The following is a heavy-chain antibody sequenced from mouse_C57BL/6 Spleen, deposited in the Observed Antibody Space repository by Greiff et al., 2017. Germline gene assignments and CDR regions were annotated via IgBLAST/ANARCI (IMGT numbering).Heavy chain of an antibody. CDR1: GFTFSDYY. D-gene: IGHD1-1*01. CDR3: ARGEGSSHWYFDV. Sequence: EVMLVESEGGLVQPGSSMKLSCTASGFTFSDYYMAWVRQVPEKGLEWVANINYDGSSTYYLDSLKSRFIISRDNAKNILYLQMSSLKSEDTATYYCARGEGSSHWYFDVWGTGTTVTGSS. J-gene: IGHJ1*03. V-gene: IGHV5-16*01. CDR2: INYDGSST.